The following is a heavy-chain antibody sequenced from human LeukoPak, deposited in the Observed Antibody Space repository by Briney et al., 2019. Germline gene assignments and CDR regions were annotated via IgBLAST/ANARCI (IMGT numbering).Heavy chain of an antibody. J-gene: IGHJ6*02. V-gene: IGHV4-4*07. CDR2: IYTSGST. CDR1: GGSISSYY. CDR3: ARMLPSSPYYGMDV. D-gene: IGHD3-16*01. Sequence: PSETLSLTCTVSGGSISSYYWSWIRQPAGKGLEWIGRIYTSGSTNYNPSLKSRVTMSVDTSKNQFPLKLSSVTAADTAVYYCARMLPSSPYYGMDVWGQGTTVTVSS.